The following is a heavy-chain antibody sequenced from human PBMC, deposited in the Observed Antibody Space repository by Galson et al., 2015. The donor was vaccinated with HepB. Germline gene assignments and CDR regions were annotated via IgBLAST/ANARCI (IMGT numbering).Heavy chain of an antibody. Sequence: CAISGDSVSSNSAAWNWIRQSPSRGLEWLGRTYYRSKWYNDYAVSVKSRITINPDTSKNQFSLQLNFVTPEDTAVYYCAKGTTVVVPATQNIWEGYYYYMDVWGKGTTVTVSS. CDR3: AKGTTVVVPATQNIWEGYYYYMDV. J-gene: IGHJ6*03. CDR1: GDSVSSNSAA. V-gene: IGHV6-1*01. D-gene: IGHD2-2*01. CDR2: TYYRSKWYN.